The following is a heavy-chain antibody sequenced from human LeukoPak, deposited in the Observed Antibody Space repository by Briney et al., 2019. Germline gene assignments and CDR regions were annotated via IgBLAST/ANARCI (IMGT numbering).Heavy chain of an antibody. CDR3: ARDFGFSYYYDSSGFDY. CDR2: IKQDGSEK. CDR1: GFTFSSYA. D-gene: IGHD3-22*01. V-gene: IGHV3-7*04. Sequence: GGSLRLSCSASGFTFSSYAMHWVRQAPVKGLEWVANIKQDGSEKHYVDSVKGRFTISRDNAKNSLYLKMNSLRAEDTAVYYCARDFGFSYYYDSSGFDYWGQGTLVTVSS. J-gene: IGHJ4*02.